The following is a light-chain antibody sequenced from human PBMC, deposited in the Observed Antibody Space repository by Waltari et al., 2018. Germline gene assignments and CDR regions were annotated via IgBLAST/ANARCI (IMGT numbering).Light chain of an antibody. Sequence: DIQMTQSPSTLSASVGDRVNTPCRASQSISSWLAWYQQKPGKAPKLLIYKASSLESGGPSRFSGSGSGTEFTLTISSLQPDDFATYYCQQYNSYTWTFGQGTKVEIK. V-gene: IGKV1-5*03. J-gene: IGKJ1*01. CDR1: QSISSW. CDR2: KAS. CDR3: QQYNSYTWT.